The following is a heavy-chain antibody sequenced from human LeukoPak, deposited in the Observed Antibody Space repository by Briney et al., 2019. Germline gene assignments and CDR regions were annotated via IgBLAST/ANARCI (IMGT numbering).Heavy chain of an antibody. J-gene: IGHJ6*02. CDR2: ISYDGSNK. CDR3: ARDIVVVPAGLYYYAMDV. CDR1: GFTFSSYA. D-gene: IGHD2-2*01. V-gene: IGHV3-30-3*01. Sequence: GGSLRLSCAASGFTFSSYAMHWVRQAPGKGLEWVAFISYDGSNKYYADSVKGRFTISRDNSKNTLYLQMNSLRTEDTAVYYCARDIVVVPAGLYYYAMDVWGQGTTVTVSS.